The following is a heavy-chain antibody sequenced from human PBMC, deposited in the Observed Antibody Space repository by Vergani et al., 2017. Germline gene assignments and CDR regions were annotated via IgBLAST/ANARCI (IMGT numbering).Heavy chain of an antibody. D-gene: IGHD1-7*01. J-gene: IGHJ4*02. CDR1: GYTFTSYY. CDR2: INPSGGST. Sequence: QVQLVQSGAEVKKPGASVKVSCKASGYTFTSYYMHWVRQAPGQGLEWMGIINPSGGSTSYAQKFQGRVTMTRDTSTSTVYMELSSLRSEDTAVYYCARDRDERRTGTTIGYFDYWGQGTLVTVSS. V-gene: IGHV1-46*01. CDR3: ARDRDERRTGTTIGYFDY.